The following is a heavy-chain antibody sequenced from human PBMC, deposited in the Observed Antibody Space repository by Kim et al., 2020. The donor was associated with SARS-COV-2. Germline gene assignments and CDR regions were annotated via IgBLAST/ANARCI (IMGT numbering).Heavy chain of an antibody. V-gene: IGHV1-2*02. J-gene: IGHJ6*02. CDR3: ARTLPSKLNYDFWSGYYYYGMDV. CDR2: INPNSGGT. D-gene: IGHD3-3*01. Sequence: ASVKVSCKASGYTFTGYYMHWVRQAPGQGLEWMGWINPNSGGTNYAQKFQGRVTMTRDTSISTAYMELSRLRSDDTAVYYCARTLPSKLNYDFWSGYYYYGMDVWGQGTTVTVSS. CDR1: GYTFTGYY.